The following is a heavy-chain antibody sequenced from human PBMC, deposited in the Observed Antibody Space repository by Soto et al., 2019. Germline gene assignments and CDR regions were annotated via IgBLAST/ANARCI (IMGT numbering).Heavy chain of an antibody. CDR3: ARDSISPNFDY. Sequence: PGVSLRLSCAASGFTFSSSSMNWVRQAPGKGLEWVSSISSSSSYIYYADSVKGRFTISRDNAKNSLYLQMNSLRAEDTAVYYCARDSISPNFDYWGQGTLVTVSS. V-gene: IGHV3-21*01. CDR1: GFTFSSSS. D-gene: IGHD3-9*01. J-gene: IGHJ4*02. CDR2: ISSSSSYI.